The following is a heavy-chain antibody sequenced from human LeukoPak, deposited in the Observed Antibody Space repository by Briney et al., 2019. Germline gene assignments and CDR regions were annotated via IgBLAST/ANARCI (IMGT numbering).Heavy chain of an antibody. Sequence: SVKVSCKASGYTFTSYDINWVRQATGQGLEWMGGIIPIFGTANYAQRFQGRVTITADESTSTAYMELSSLRSEDTAVYYCARDLGFLEWFFAFDIWGQGTMVTVSS. CDR1: GYTFTSYD. V-gene: IGHV1-69*13. CDR2: IIPIFGTA. J-gene: IGHJ3*02. D-gene: IGHD3-3*01. CDR3: ARDLGFLEWFFAFDI.